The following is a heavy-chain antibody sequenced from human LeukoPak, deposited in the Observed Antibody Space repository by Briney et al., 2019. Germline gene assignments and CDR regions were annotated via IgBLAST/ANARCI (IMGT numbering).Heavy chain of an antibody. CDR1: GFTFSSYA. CDR2: ISDSGGST. Sequence: GGSLRLSCAASGFTFSSYAMSWVRQAPGKGLEWVSAISDSGGSTYYADSVKGRFTISRDNSKNTLYLQMNSLRAEDTAVYYCAKDGAAAGKGVYYYGMDVWGQGTTVTVSS. D-gene: IGHD6-13*01. V-gene: IGHV3-23*01. CDR3: AKDGAAAGKGVYYYGMDV. J-gene: IGHJ6*02.